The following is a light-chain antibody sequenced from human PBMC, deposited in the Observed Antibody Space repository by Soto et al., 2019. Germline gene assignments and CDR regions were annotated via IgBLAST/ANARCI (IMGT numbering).Light chain of an antibody. CDR1: QVINNY. V-gene: IGKV1-17*03. CDR2: TAS. J-gene: IGKJ5*01. Sequence: IHMTHSPSAMSASVLYRVTITCLSSQVINNYLAWFQQKPGKVPKRLIYTASSLQSGVPSRFSGSGSGTEFTLTISSLQPEDFATYYCLQHKSYPITFGQGTRLEIK. CDR3: LQHKSYPIT.